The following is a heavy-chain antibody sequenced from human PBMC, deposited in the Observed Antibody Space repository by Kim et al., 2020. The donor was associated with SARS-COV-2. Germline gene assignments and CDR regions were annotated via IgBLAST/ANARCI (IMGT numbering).Heavy chain of an antibody. CDR1: GASIGSHGYF. Sequence: SETLSLTCTVSGASIGSHGYFWAWIRQPPGRGLEWIGSLSYSGRRYYNPSLERRITTSLDTSKTQFSLRLTSVTAADTAVYHCARLYAITGSSTAYYFD. D-gene: IGHD3-10*01. CDR2: LSYSGRR. V-gene: IGHV4-39*01. CDR3: ARLYAITGSSTAYYFD. J-gene: IGHJ4*01.